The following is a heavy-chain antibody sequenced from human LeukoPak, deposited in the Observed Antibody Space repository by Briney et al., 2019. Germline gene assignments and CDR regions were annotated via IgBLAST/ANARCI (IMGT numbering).Heavy chain of an antibody. V-gene: IGHV5-51*01. CDR1: GYSFTSYW. CDR3: ASRDFWSGYQEDAFDI. Sequence: GESLKISCKGSGYSFTSYWIGWVRQMPGKGLEWMGIIYPGDSDTRYSPSFQGQVTISADKSISTAYLQWSSLKALDTAMYYCASRDFWSGYQEDAFDIWGQGTMVTVSS. J-gene: IGHJ3*02. CDR2: IYPGDSDT. D-gene: IGHD3-3*01.